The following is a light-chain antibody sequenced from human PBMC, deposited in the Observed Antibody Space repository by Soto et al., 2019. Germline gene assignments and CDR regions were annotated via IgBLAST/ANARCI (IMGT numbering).Light chain of an antibody. CDR2: DAS. CDR3: QQYDNLPRS. V-gene: IGKV1-33*01. Sequence: DIQMTQSPSSLSASVGDRVTITCRASQSISSWLAWYQQKPGKAPKLLIYDASNLETGVPSRFSGSGSGTAFTFTISSLQPEDIATYYCQQYDNLPRSFGPGTKVNI. CDR1: QSISSW. J-gene: IGKJ3*01.